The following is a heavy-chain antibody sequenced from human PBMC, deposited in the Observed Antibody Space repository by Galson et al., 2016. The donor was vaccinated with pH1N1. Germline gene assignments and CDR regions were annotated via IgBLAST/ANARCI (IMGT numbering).Heavy chain of an antibody. CDR2: IYYTGNT. V-gene: IGHV4-34*01. D-gene: IGHD4-17*01. CDR1: GGSFSDSS. J-gene: IGHJ4*02. CDR3: ARFYYGEYIDF. Sequence: LSLTCAVYGGSFSDSSWGWIRQPPGKGLDWITAIYYTGNTYYNPSLKSRVSISVDTSKNQFSLNVTSVTAADTAIYYCARFYYGEYIDFWGQGILVTVSS.